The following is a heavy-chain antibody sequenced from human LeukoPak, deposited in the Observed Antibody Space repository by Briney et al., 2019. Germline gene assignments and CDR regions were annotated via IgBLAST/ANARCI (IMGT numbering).Heavy chain of an antibody. D-gene: IGHD6-13*01. J-gene: IGHJ6*04. CDR2: INAGNGNT. V-gene: IGHV1-3*01. CDR1: GYTFTSYA. Sequence: GASVKVSCKASGYTFTSYAMHWVRQAPGQRLEWMGWINAGNGNTKYSQKFQGRVTITRDTSASTAYMELSSLRSEDTAVYYCATYSSSWYWGQATGYYYGMDVWGKGTTVTVSS. CDR3: ATYSSSWYWGQATGYYYGMDV.